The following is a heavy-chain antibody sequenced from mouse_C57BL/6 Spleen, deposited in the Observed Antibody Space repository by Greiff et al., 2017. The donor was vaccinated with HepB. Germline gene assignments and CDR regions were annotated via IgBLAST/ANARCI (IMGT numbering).Heavy chain of an antibody. CDR1: GYTFTSYT. V-gene: IGHV1-4*01. CDR3: ATAQALYYFDY. J-gene: IGHJ2*01. Sequence: VKLMESGAELARPGASVKMSCKASGYTFTSYTMHWVKQRPGQGLEWIGYINPSSGYTKYNQKFKDKATLTADKSSSTAYMQLSSLTSEDSAVYYCATAQALYYFDYWGQGTTLTVSS. D-gene: IGHD3-2*02. CDR2: INPSSGYT.